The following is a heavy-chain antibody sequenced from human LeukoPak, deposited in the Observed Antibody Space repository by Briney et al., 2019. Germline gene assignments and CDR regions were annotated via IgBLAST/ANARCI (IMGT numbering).Heavy chain of an antibody. D-gene: IGHD2-21*01. J-gene: IGHJ4*02. Sequence: SETLSPTCTVSGVSSSSSYWSWIRQPPGKGLEWIGYIFYTGDSNHNPSFKSRVSISLDTSKDQISLKLSSVTAADTAVYYCARHRFASPLDSWGQGTLVTVSS. CDR1: GVSSSSSY. V-gene: IGHV4-59*08. CDR2: IFYTGDS. CDR3: ARHRFASPLDS.